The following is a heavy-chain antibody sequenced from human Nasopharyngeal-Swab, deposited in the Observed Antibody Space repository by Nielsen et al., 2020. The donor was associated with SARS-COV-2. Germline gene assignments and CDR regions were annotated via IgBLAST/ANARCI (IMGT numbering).Heavy chain of an antibody. CDR3: GRGACSITTCYENVDV. CDR2: VDSSGST. V-gene: IGHV4-59*13. Sequence: SETLSLTCTVSGGSISSYYWRWIRQPPGKGLEWIGCVDSSGSTNYKPSLKSRVTISVDTSKNQFSLNLSSVTAADTAVYYCGRGACSITTCYENVDVWGQGTTVTVSS. CDR1: GGSISSYY. D-gene: IGHD2-2*01. J-gene: IGHJ6*02.